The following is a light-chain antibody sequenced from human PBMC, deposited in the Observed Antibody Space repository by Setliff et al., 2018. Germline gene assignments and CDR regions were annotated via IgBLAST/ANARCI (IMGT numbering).Light chain of an antibody. CDR1: SSDIGGYNY. Sequence: ALPQPPSASGSPGQSVTISCTGTSSDIGGYNYVSWYQQHPGKAPKLMIYEVNKRPSGVPDRFSGSKSGNTASLTVSGLQAEDEADYYCSSYAGSRNFYVFGTGTKVTVL. CDR3: SSYAGSRNFYV. CDR2: EVN. V-gene: IGLV2-8*01. J-gene: IGLJ1*01.